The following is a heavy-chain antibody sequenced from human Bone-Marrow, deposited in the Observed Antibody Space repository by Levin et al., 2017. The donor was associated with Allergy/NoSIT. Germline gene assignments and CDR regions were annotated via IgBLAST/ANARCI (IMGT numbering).Heavy chain of an antibody. V-gene: IGHV3-23*01. CDR2: ISGSGGST. Sequence: GESLKISCAASGFTFSSYAMSWVRQAPGKGLEWVSAISGSGGSTYYADSVKGRFTISRDNSKNTLYLQMNSLRAEDTAVYYCAKWAAAGDAFDIWGQGTMVTVSS. CDR1: GFTFSSYA. J-gene: IGHJ3*02. D-gene: IGHD6-13*01. CDR3: AKWAAAGDAFDI.